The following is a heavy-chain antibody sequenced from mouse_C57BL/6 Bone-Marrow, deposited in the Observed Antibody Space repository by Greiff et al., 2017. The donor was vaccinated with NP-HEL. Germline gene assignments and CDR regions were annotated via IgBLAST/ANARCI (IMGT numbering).Heavy chain of an antibody. Sequence: QVQLQQPGAELVKPGASVQLSCKASGYTFTSYWMHWVKQRPGQGLEWIGMIHPNSGSTNYNEKFKSKATLTVDKSSSTAYMQLSSLTSEASAVYYCASSYYYGSSAYFDVWGTGTTVTVSS. CDR2: IHPNSGST. V-gene: IGHV1-64*01. J-gene: IGHJ1*03. D-gene: IGHD1-1*01. CDR1: GYTFTSYW. CDR3: ASSYYYGSSAYFDV.